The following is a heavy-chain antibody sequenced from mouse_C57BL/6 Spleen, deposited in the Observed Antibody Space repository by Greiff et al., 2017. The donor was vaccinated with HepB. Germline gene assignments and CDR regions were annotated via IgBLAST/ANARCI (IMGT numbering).Heavy chain of an antibody. CDR1: GYTFTSYW. J-gene: IGHJ1*03. CDR3: ARTDYYGSYWYFDV. Sequence: VQLQQSGAELVKPGASVKMSCKASGYTFTSYWITWVKQRPGQGLEWIGDIYPGSGSTNYNEKFKSKATLTVDTSSSTAYMQLSSLTSEDSAVYYCARTDYYGSYWYFDVWGTGTTVTVSS. CDR2: IYPGSGST. V-gene: IGHV1-55*01. D-gene: IGHD1-1*01.